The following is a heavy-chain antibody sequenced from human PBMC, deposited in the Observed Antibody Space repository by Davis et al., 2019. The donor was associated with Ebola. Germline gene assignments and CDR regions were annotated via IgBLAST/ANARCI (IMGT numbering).Heavy chain of an antibody. D-gene: IGHD6-13*01. CDR2: LKQDGSEK. CDR1: GFIVSDKY. Sequence: GGSLRLSCAASGFIVSDKYMSWVRQAPGKGLEWVANLKQDGSEKYYVDSVKGRFTISRDNAKNSLYLQMNSLRTEDTAVYYCARALAAVGFNWFDPWGQGTLVTVSS. J-gene: IGHJ5*02. CDR3: ARALAAVGFNWFDP. V-gene: IGHV3-7*03.